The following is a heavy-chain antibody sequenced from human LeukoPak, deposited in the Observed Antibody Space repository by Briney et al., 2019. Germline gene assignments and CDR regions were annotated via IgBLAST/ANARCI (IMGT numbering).Heavy chain of an antibody. CDR1: GGSISSYY. V-gene: IGHV4-59*01. J-gene: IGHJ5*02. CDR3: ARYYDSSGYDSIPPYNWFDP. Sequence: TSETLSLTCTVSGGSISSYYWSWIRQPPGKGLEWIGYIYYSGSTNYNPSLKSRVTISVDTSKNQFSLKLSSVTAADTAVYYCARYYDSSGYDSIPPYNWFDPWGQGTLVTVSS. CDR2: IYYSGST. D-gene: IGHD3-22*01.